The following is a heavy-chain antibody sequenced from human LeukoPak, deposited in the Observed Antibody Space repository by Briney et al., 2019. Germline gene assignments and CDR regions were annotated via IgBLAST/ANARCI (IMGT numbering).Heavy chain of an antibody. CDR1: GGTFNNSA. J-gene: IGHJ5*02. CDR3: ARDVHGDYGSGWFDP. CDR2: IMPLFGTA. Sequence: SVKVSCKTSGGTFNNSAISWVRQAPGQGLEWLGGIMPLFGTAGYAQKFQGRVTITKDESTRTVHLELTSLTSDDTAVYYCARDVHGDYGSGWFDPWGQGTPVSVSS. D-gene: IGHD4-17*01. V-gene: IGHV1-69*05.